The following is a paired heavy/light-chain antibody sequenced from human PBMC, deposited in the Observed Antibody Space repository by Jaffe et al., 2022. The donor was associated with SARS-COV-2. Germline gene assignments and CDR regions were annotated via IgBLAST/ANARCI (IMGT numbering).Light chain of an antibody. J-gene: IGLJ1*01. Sequence: QSVLTQPPSVSGAPGQTVTISCTGTSSNIGTHYGVHWYQQLPGTAPRLIIYTDNNRPSGVPDRFSGSRSDTSASLAITGLQADDEADYYCQSYDSSLSVSVFGTGTKVTVL. CDR3: QSYDSSLSVSV. CDR2: TDN. V-gene: IGLV1-40*01. CDR1: SSNIGTHYG.
Heavy chain of an antibody. CDR2: IYPGDSET. V-gene: IGHV5-51*01. CDR1: GYGFSRNW. D-gene: IGHD2-2*01. Sequence: EVQLVQSGAEVKKSGEPVKISCKASGYGFSRNWIAWVRQKPGKGLEWMGIIYPGDSETRYSPSFEGQVTISADKSISTAYLQWTSLQASDTGMYYCARLSPGDLRNIVAVPSAQFLYYGMDAWGQGTTVTVSS. CDR3: ARLSPGDLRNIVAVPSAQFLYYGMDA. J-gene: IGHJ6*02.